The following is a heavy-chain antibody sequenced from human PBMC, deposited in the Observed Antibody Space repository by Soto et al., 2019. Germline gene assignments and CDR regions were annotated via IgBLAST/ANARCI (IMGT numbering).Heavy chain of an antibody. CDR1: GDSINSVDHY. CDR3: ARLRWETENNWFDP. D-gene: IGHD1-26*01. CDR2: IYHSGST. V-gene: IGHV4-30-4*01. Sequence: SETLSLTCTVSGDSINSVDHYWSWIRQPPGKGLEWMGYIYHSGSTHYNPSLNSRLTISIETSTNRFSLNLTSVTAADTAVYFCARLRWETENNWFDPWGQGALVT. J-gene: IGHJ5*02.